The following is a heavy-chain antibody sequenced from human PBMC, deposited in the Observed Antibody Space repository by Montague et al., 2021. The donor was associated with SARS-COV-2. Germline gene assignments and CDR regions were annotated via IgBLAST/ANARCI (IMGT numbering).Heavy chain of an antibody. V-gene: IGHV4-4*07. CDR3: GRGVVAATPVGDY. Sequence: SETLSLTCTVSGDSISSFYWNWIRQPAGKGLVWIGRIYASGGTNYNPSLKSRVTMSVDTSKNQFSLKLNSVTAADTAVYYCGRGVVAATPVGDYWGRGTLVTVSS. J-gene: IGHJ4*02. D-gene: IGHD2-15*01. CDR1: GDSISSFY. CDR2: IYASGGT.